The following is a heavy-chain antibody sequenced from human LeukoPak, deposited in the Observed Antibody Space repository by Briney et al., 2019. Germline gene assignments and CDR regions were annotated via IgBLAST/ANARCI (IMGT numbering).Heavy chain of an antibody. CDR3: ARANVAYCGGDCHDY. CDR2: IYSGGST. V-gene: IGHV3-53*01. D-gene: IGHD2-21*02. Sequence: GGSLRLSCAASGFTVSSNYMSWVRQAPGKGLEWVSVIYSGGSTYYADSVKGRFTISRGNSKNTLYLQMNSLRAEDTAVYYCARANVAYCGGDCHDYWGQGTLVTVSS. J-gene: IGHJ4*02. CDR1: GFTVSSNY.